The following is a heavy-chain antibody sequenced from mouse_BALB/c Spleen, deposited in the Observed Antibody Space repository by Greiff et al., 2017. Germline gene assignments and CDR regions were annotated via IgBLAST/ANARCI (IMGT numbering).Heavy chain of an antibody. V-gene: IGHV1-55*01. J-gene: IGHJ4*01. CDR3: ARHLYGSSYYYAMDY. Sequence: QVHVKQSGAELVKPGASVKLSCKPSGFTFSSSYISWLKQKPGQSLEWIAWIYAGTGGTSYNQKFTGKAQLTVDTSSSTAYMQFSSLTTEDSAIYYWARHLYGSSYYYAMDYGGQGTSVTVSS. CDR1: GFTFSSSY. D-gene: IGHD1-1*01. CDR2: IYAGTGGT.